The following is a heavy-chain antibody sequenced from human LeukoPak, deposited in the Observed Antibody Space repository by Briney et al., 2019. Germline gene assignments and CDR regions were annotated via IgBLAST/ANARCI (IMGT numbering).Heavy chain of an antibody. CDR1: GGSFSGYY. V-gene: IGHV3-7*01. J-gene: IGHJ4*02. CDR3: ARRTTIFPRRYFFDY. Sequence: PSETLSLTCAVYGGSFSGYYWSWVRQAPGKGLEWVANIKEDGSETYYADSVMGRFTISRDNAENSLFLQMTSLRGEDTAVYFCARRTTIFPRRYFFDYWGQGTLVTVSS. CDR2: IKEDGSET. D-gene: IGHD3-3*02.